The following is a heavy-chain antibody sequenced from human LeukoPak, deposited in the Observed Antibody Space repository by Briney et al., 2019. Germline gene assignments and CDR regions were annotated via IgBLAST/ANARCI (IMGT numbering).Heavy chain of an antibody. J-gene: IGHJ6*02. V-gene: IGHV1-2*02. CDR1: VYTFTYYY. CDR2: INPNSGGT. CDR3: ARDVQQLANYYYYGLDV. Sequence: ASVTVSCKASVYTFTYYYMHWVRQAPGQGLEWMGWINPNSGGTNYAQKFQGRVTMTRDTSISTAYMELNRLRSDDTAVYYCARDVQQLANYYYYGLDVWGQGTTVTVSS. D-gene: IGHD6-13*01.